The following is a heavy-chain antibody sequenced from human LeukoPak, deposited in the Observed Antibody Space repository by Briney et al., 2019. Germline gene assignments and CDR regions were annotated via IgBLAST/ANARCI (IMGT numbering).Heavy chain of an antibody. V-gene: IGHV1-18*04. Sequence: ASVKVSCKSSGYAFTNYYMHWVRQAPGQGLEWMGWISGINTNTNYAQKVQGRVTMTADTSTATAYMELRSLRSDDTAVNYCARCDYDILTGYYEVYWGQGTLVTVSS. D-gene: IGHD3-9*01. CDR2: ISGINTNT. CDR1: GYAFTNYY. CDR3: ARCDYDILTGYYEVY. J-gene: IGHJ4*02.